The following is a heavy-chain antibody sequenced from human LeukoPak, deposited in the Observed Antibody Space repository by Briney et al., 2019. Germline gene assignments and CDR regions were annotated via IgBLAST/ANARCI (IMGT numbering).Heavy chain of an antibody. V-gene: IGHV3-23*01. Sequence: GGSLRLSCAASGFTFSSYAMTCVRQAPGKGLEWVSTITYRGGSTYYADSVKGRFAISRDSSKNTLYLQMNGLRGEDTAVYYCAKDDGGSPPDAFDIWGQGTLVTVSS. CDR2: ITYRGGST. J-gene: IGHJ3*02. D-gene: IGHD1-26*01. CDR3: AKDDGGSPPDAFDI. CDR1: GFTFSSYA.